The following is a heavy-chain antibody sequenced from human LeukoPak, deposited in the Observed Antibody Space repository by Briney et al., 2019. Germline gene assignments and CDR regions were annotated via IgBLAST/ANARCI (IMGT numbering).Heavy chain of an antibody. V-gene: IGHV1-18*01. J-gene: IGHJ4*02. CDR2: ISAQNGNT. CDR1: GYTFTSYG. Sequence: ASVKVSCKASGYTFTSYGISWVRQAPGQGLEWMGWISAQNGNTKYAQKLQGRATMTTDTSTSTAYMELRNLRSDDTAVYYCARGYYCSGGSCYSGCFDNWGQGTLVTVSS. CDR3: ARGYYCSGGSCYSGCFDN. D-gene: IGHD2-15*01.